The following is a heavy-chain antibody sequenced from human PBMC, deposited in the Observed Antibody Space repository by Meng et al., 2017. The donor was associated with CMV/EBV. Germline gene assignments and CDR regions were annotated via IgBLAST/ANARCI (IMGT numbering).Heavy chain of an antibody. Sequence: ASVMVSCKASGYTFTSYDINWVRQATGQGLEWMGWMNPDSGNTGYAQKFQGRVTITRNTSISTALMVLSSLRSDDTAVYCCTRRGYSSRNWFDPWGQGTLVTVSS. V-gene: IGHV1-8*01. CDR3: TRRGYSSRNWFDP. D-gene: IGHD6-19*01. CDR2: MNPDSGNT. J-gene: IGHJ5*02. CDR1: GYTFTSYD.